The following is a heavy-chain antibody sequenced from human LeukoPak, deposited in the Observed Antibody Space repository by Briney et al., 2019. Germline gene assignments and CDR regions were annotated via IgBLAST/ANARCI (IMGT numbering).Heavy chain of an antibody. CDR2: IYYSGST. Sequence: SETLSLTCTVSGASISSYYWSWIRQPPGKGLEWIGYIYYSGSTNYNPSLKSRVTISVDTSKNQFSLKLSSVTAADTALYYCARAVGVGRGTYFDLWGRGTLVTVSS. V-gene: IGHV4-59*08. D-gene: IGHD1-1*01. CDR3: ARAVGVGRGTYFDL. CDR1: GASISSYY. J-gene: IGHJ2*01.